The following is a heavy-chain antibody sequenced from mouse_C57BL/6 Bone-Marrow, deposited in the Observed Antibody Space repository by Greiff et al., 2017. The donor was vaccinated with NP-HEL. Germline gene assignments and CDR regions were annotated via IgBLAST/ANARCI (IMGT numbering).Heavy chain of an antibody. CDR1: GFTFSSYA. J-gene: IGHJ2*01. CDR2: ISDGGSYT. V-gene: IGHV5-4*01. CDR3: AREDYYGSRPFDY. Sequence: EVQVVESGGGLVKPGGSLKLSCAASGFTFSSYAMSWVRQTPDKRLEWVATISDGGSYTYYPDNVKGRFTISRDNAKNNLYLQMSHLKSEDTAMYYCAREDYYGSRPFDYWGQGTTLTVSS. D-gene: IGHD1-1*01.